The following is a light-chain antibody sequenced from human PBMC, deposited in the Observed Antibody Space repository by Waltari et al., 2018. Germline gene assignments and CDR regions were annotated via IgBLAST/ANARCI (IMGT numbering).Light chain of an antibody. J-gene: IGKJ3*01. CDR1: QDISTS. CDR3: QQSSSFPFT. Sequence: IQMTQSPSSVSASVGDRVTITCRASQDISTSLVWVQHRTGRAPKPLIFGASRLEPGVPSRFSGTGSETEFTLTISNMQPEDFATYYCQQSSSFPFTFGPGTKVDFK. CDR2: GAS. V-gene: IGKV1-12*01.